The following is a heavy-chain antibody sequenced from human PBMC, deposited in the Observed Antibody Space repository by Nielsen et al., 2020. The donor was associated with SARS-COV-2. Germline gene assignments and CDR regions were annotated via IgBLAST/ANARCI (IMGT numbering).Heavy chain of an antibody. CDR1: GDSISNNNW. V-gene: IGHV4-4*02. Sequence: SETLSLTCGVSGDSISNNNWWSWVRQPPGKGLEWIGEISYSGQIDYNSSLKSRVTISVDKSKNQFFLKVNSVTAADTAVYYCVRIDMATISVDYWGRGTLVTVSS. CDR3: VRIDMATISVDY. CDR2: ISYSGQI. J-gene: IGHJ4*02. D-gene: IGHD5-24*01.